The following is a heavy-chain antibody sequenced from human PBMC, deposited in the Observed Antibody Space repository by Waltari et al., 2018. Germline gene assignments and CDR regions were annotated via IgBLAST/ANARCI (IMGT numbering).Heavy chain of an antibody. CDR3: CSQLTQVGWFDP. CDR1: GFTFSTYW. V-gene: IGHV3-7*01. CDR2: IKQDGSEK. D-gene: IGHD2-15*01. J-gene: IGHJ5*02. Sequence: EVQLVESGRGLVQPGASLRLSCAASGFTFSTYWMIWVRQAPGKGLEWVANIKQDGSEKYYVDSVKGRFSISRDNAKNSLYLQMNSLRAEDTAVYYGCSQLTQVGWFDPWGQGTLVTVSS.